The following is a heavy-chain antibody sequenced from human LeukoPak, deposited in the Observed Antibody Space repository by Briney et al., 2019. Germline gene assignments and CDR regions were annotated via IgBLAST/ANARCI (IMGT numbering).Heavy chain of an antibody. CDR2: INPNRGGT. CDR1: GSTFTGNN. J-gene: IGHJ4*02. CDR3: AIEKLLAVDS. D-gene: IGHD1-7*01. V-gene: IGHV1-2*02. Sequence: SVTLSCNCSGSTFTGNNMHWEREAPGPGLGCIGRINPNRGGTSYAQKFQGRVIMTTDTSISTAYMELSRLRSDDTAVYYCAIEKLLAVDSWGQGSLVTVSS.